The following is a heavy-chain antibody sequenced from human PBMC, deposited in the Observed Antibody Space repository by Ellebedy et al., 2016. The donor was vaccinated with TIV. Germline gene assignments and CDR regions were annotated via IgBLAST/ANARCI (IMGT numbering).Heavy chain of an antibody. CDR2: ISYDESNK. D-gene: IGHD3-22*01. V-gene: IGHV3-30-3*01. Sequence: PGGSLRLSCAASGFTFSSYAMHWVRQAPGKGLEWVAVISYDESNKYYADSVKGRFTISRDNSKNTLYLQMNSLRAEDTAVYYCARDSMDYYDSSGYSYWGQGTLVTVSS. CDR1: GFTFSSYA. J-gene: IGHJ4*02. CDR3: ARDSMDYYDSSGYSY.